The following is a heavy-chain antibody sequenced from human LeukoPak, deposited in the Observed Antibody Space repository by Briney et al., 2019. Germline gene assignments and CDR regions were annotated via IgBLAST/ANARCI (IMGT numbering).Heavy chain of an antibody. J-gene: IGHJ4*02. CDR1: GFTFSSYG. CDR2: ISYEGSNK. D-gene: IGHD3-22*01. Sequence: GGSLRLSCAASGFTFSSYGLHGVRQAPAKGLEGVALISYEGSNKYYPASAKDRFTISRDNSKDTVYLLLNSLRAEDTAVYYCAKSGYDSSGYYPDYWGQGTLVTVSS. V-gene: IGHV3-30*18. CDR3: AKSGYDSSGYYPDY.